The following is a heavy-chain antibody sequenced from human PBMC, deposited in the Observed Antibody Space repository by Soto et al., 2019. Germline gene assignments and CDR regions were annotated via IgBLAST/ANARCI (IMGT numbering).Heavy chain of an antibody. CDR2: ISYSGRT. CDR3: ARGSGSYYAY. J-gene: IGHJ4*02. CDR1: GASVSSGNYY. V-gene: IGHV4-61*01. Sequence: QVPLQESGPGLVKPSETLSLTCTVSGASVSSGNYYWSWIRQPPGKGLECIGYISYSGRTNYNPSLKSRVTISIDTSKNQFSLKLSSVTAADTAVYYCARGSGSYYAYWGQGTLVTVSS. D-gene: IGHD1-26*01.